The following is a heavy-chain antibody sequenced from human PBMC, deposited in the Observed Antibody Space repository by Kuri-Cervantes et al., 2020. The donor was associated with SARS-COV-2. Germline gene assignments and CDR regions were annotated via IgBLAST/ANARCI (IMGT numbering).Heavy chain of an antibody. Sequence: GGSLRLSCAASGFTFSSYAMHWVRQASGKGLEWVGRVRGKANNYATAYAASVKGRFTISRDDSKNMAYLQMNSLTTEYTAVYYCTTLIDYWGQGALVTVSS. CDR3: TTLIDY. CDR2: VRGKANNYAT. V-gene: IGHV3-73*01. J-gene: IGHJ4*02. CDR1: GFTFSSYA.